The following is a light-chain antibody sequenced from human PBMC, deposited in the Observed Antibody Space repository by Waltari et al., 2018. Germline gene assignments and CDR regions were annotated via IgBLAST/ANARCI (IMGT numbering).Light chain of an antibody. CDR1: QNIGRH. Sequence: EIVLTQSPATLSLSPGERATLSCWASQNIGRHLAWYQQRPGQAPSLVIYDASNRATGIPARFSGSGSGTDFTLTISSLEPEDFATYYCLQYNTYPWAFGQGTKVEI. CDR2: DAS. CDR3: LQYNTYPWA. J-gene: IGKJ1*01. V-gene: IGKV3-11*01.